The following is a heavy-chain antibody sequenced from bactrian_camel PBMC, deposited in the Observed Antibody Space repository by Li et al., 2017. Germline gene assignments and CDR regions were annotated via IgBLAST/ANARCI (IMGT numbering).Heavy chain of an antibody. CDR3: AARKVARGSHFSLGRAPALRRDEYNF. Sequence: VQLVESGGGSVQAGGSLRLSCTAPGSIYRTNCMAWFRQAPGQEREGVAHIYTSGHSTVYADSAKGRFTISDDSSKNTVYLEMNNLLPEDTAMYYCAARKVARGSHFSLGRAPALRRDEYNFWGQGTQVTVS. V-gene: IGHV3S54*01. CDR1: GSIYRTNC. CDR2: IYTSGHST. D-gene: IGHD2*01. J-gene: IGHJ4*01.